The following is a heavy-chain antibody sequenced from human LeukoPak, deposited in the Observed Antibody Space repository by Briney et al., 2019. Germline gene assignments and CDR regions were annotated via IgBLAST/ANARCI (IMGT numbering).Heavy chain of an antibody. V-gene: IGHV4-4*07. D-gene: IGHD2-21*01. CDR3: AKVGGEVGIATNNQKIFDY. Sequence: SETLSLTCTVSGGSISSYYWSWIRQPAGKGLEWIGRIYTSGSTNYNPSLKSRVTISVDKSKNQFSLKLSSVTAADTAVYYCAKVGGEVGIATNNQKIFDYWGQGTLVTVSS. CDR1: GGSISSYY. CDR2: IYTSGST. J-gene: IGHJ4*02.